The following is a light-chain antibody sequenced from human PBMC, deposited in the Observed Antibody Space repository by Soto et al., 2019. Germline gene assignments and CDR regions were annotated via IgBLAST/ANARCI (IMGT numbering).Light chain of an antibody. J-gene: IGKJ1*01. Sequence: EIVLTQSPGTLSLSPGERATLSCRASQSVSSSYLAWYQQKPGQAPRLLIYGASSRATGIPDRCSVSGSGKDFTLTISRLEPEDFAVDYCQQYGSSPRTFGQGTKVEIK. CDR2: GAS. CDR3: QQYGSSPRT. CDR1: QSVSSSY. V-gene: IGKV3-20*01.